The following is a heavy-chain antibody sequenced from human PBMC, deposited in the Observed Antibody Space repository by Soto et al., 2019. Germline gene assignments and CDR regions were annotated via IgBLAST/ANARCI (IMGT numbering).Heavy chain of an antibody. D-gene: IGHD3-10*01. J-gene: IGHJ6*03. CDR2: ISSSSSYI. CDR3: AEGGIESLGDYYYYMDV. V-gene: IGHV3-21*01. Sequence: GGSLRLSCAASGFTFSSYSMDWVRQAPGKGLEWVSSISSSSSYIYYADSVKGRFTISRDNAKNSLYLQMNSLRAEDTAVYYCAEGGIESLGDYYYYMDVWGKGTTVTVSS. CDR1: GFTFSSYS.